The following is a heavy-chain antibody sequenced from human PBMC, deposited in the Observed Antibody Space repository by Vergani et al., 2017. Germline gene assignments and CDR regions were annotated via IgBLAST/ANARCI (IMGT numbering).Heavy chain of an antibody. D-gene: IGHD6-6*01. CDR3: ARRGTAARQGGYFQH. CDR2: LYHSGHT. CDR1: GGPNRSRHW. J-gene: IGHJ1*01. Sequence: QVQLQESGPGLVKPSGTLSLTCAVSGGPNRSRHWWRWVRQPPGKGLEWIGELYHSGHTNYNPSLKSRVTISVEKSKNQFSRKLSSVTAADTAVYYCARRGTAARQGGYFQHWGQGTLVTVSS. V-gene: IGHV4-4*02.